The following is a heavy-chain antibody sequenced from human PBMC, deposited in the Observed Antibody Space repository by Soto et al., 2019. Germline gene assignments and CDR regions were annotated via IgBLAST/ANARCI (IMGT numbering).Heavy chain of an antibody. CDR2: ISISSSDR. V-gene: IGHV3-21*06. CDR3: VRGMNPLF. CDR1: GFTLRTYT. J-gene: IGHJ4*01. Sequence: EVQLVESGGGLVKPAGSLRLSCAASGFTLRTYTMNWVRQAPGKGLGWVSSISISSSDRNYAASVRGRFTISRDNAKNALYLQMNSLRADDTAVYFCVRGMNPLFGGQGTLVTVSS.